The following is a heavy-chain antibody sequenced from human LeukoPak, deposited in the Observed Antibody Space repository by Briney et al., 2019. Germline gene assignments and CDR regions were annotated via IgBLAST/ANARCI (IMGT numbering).Heavy chain of an antibody. V-gene: IGHV1-69*04. J-gene: IGHJ5*02. D-gene: IGHD3-10*01. CDR2: IIPILGIA. CDR1: GGTFSSYA. CDR3: ARDRTLMVRGGENWFDP. Sequence: SVKVSCKASGGTFSSYAISWVRQAPGQGLEWMGSIIPILGIANYAQKFQGRVTITADKSTSTAYMELSSLRSEDTAVYYCARDRTLMVRGGENWFDPWGQGTLVTVSS.